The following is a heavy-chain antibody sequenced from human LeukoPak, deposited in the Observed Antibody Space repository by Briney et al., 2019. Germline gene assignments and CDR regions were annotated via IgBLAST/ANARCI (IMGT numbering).Heavy chain of an antibody. D-gene: IGHD3-16*02. V-gene: IGHV3-64*02. J-gene: IGHJ4*02. CDR2: ITSNGGST. CDR3: TRGPGYDYAWGSYRVDY. Sequence: PGGSLRLSCAGSGFIFYSYAMHWVRQAPGRGLEYVSAITSNGGSTFYADSVKGRFTISRDNSKNTLYLQMGSLRAKDMAVYYCTRGPGYDYAWGSYRVDYWGQGTLVTVSS. CDR1: GFIFYSYA.